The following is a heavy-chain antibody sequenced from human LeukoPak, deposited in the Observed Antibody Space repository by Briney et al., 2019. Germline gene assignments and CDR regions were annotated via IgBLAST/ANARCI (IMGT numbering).Heavy chain of an antibody. Sequence: SETLSLTCGVYGGSFSGYYWSWIRQSPGKGLEWIGSMSYIGLTSYNPSLKSRATISVDTSKDQFSLMLSSVTAADTAMYYRTRLPLDYSLDHWGQGTPVSVSS. CDR1: GGSFSGYY. V-gene: IGHV4-34*01. J-gene: IGHJ4*02. CDR3: TRLPLDYSLDH. CDR2: MSYIGLT. D-gene: IGHD4-11*01.